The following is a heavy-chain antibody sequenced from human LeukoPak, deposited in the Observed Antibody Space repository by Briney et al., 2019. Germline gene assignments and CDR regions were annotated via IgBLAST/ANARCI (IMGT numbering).Heavy chain of an antibody. CDR3: ARDTENSTYGWGAFDI. Sequence: GGSLRLSCAVSGSTSSYYWLHWVRQAPGKGLVWVSRINGDGSSTSYADSVKGRFTISRDNAKNTLFLQMDSLRVEDTAVYYCARDTENSTYGWGAFDIWAQGTIVTVSS. V-gene: IGHV3-74*01. D-gene: IGHD2/OR15-2a*01. CDR1: GSTSSYYW. CDR2: INGDGSST. J-gene: IGHJ3*02.